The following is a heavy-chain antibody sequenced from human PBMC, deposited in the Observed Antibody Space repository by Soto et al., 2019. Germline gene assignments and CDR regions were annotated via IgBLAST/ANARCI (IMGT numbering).Heavy chain of an antibody. CDR1: GGSISSYY. V-gene: IGHV4-59*01. J-gene: IGHJ4*02. D-gene: IGHD3-10*01. Sequence: SETLSLTCTVSGGSISSYYWSWIRQPPGKGLEWIGYIYYSGSTNYNPSLKSRVTISVDTSKNQFSLKLSSLTAADTAVYYCARTGGETYYYGSGTPWYFDYWGQGTLVTVSS. CDR3: ARTGGETYYYGSGTPWYFDY. CDR2: IYYSGST.